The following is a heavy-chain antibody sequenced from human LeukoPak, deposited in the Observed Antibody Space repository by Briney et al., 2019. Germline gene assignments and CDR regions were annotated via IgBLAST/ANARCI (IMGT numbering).Heavy chain of an antibody. J-gene: IGHJ4*02. CDR1: GFTFSSYW. D-gene: IGHD2-15*01. CDR3: ARGDPSRHCSGGSCYSVELWFDY. Sequence: GGSLRLSCAASGFTFSSYWMSWVRQAPGKGLEWVANIKQDGSEKYYVDSVKGRFTISRDNAKNSLYLQMNSLSAEDTAVYYCARGDPSRHCSGGSCYSVELWFDYWGQGTLVTVSS. V-gene: IGHV3-7*01. CDR2: IKQDGSEK.